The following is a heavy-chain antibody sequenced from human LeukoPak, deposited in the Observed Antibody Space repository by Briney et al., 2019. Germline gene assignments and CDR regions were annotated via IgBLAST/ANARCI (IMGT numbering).Heavy chain of an antibody. CDR1: GFTFSSYW. Sequence: GRSLRLSCAASGFTFSSYWMSWVRQAPGKGLEWVANIKQDGSEKYYVDSVKGRFTISRDNAKNSLYLQMNSLRAEDTAVYYCASSMGYKPFDYWGQGTLVTVSS. D-gene: IGHD5-24*01. CDR2: IKQDGSEK. V-gene: IGHV3-7*01. J-gene: IGHJ4*02. CDR3: ASSMGYKPFDY.